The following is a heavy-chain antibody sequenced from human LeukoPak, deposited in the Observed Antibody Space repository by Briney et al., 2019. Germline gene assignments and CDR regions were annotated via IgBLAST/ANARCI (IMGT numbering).Heavy chain of an antibody. CDR1: GFNFNTYA. V-gene: IGHV3-21*01. CDR2: ISSSSSYI. Sequence: GGSLRLSCVASGFNFNTYAIHRVRQAPGKGLEWVSSISSSSSYIYYADSVKGRFTISRDNAKNSLYLQMNSLRAEDTAVYYCARDGGQWLEYYYYMDVWGKGTTVTVSS. D-gene: IGHD6-19*01. J-gene: IGHJ6*03. CDR3: ARDGGQWLEYYYYMDV.